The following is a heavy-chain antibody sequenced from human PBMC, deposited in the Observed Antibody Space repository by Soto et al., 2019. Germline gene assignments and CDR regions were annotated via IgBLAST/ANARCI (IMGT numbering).Heavy chain of an antibody. J-gene: IGHJ4*02. CDR3: AREASVLIPAAQPSRFDS. CDR2: ISPYSGYT. V-gene: IGHV1-18*01. Sequence: DSVKVSCKGFGYSFMKYGINWVHQAPGQGLEWVGWISPYSGYTHSAQKFHGRLTLTTDTAASTAYMELRILRSADTALYYCAREASVLIPAAQPSRFDSWGQGTLVTVSS. CDR1: GYSFMKYG. D-gene: IGHD2-2*01.